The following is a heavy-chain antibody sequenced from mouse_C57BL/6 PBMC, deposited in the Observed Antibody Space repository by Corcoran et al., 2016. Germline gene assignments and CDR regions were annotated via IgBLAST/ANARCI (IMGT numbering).Heavy chain of an antibody. CDR2: INPNNGGT. J-gene: IGHJ4*01. CDR1: GYTFTDYY. CDR3: ARQEPSYYAMDY. V-gene: IGHV1-26*01. Sequence: EVQLQQSGPELVKPGASVKISCEASGYTFTDYYMNWVKQSHGKSLEWIGDINPNNGGTSYNQKFKGKATLTVDKSSSTAYMELRSLTSEDSAVYYCARQEPSYYAMDYWGQGTSVTVSS.